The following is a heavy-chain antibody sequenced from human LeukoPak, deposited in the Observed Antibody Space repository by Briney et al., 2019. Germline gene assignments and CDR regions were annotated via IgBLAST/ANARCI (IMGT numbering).Heavy chain of an antibody. J-gene: IGHJ4*02. CDR1: GGSFSGYY. D-gene: IGHD4-17*01. CDR2: INHSGST. Sequence: SETLSLSCAVYGGSFSGYYWSWIRQPPGKGLEWIGEINHSGSTNYNPSLKSRVTISVDTSKNQFSLRLSSVTAADTALYYCARLSYYGDYGEFDYWGQGTLVTVSS. CDR3: ARLSYYGDYGEFDY. V-gene: IGHV4-34*01.